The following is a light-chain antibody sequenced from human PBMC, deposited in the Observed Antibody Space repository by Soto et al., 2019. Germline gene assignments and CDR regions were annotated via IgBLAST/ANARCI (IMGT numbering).Light chain of an antibody. CDR2: AAS. Sequence: EIVLTQSPATLSLSPGERATLSCRASQSVSSYLAWYQQKPGQPPGLIIYAASSRATGIPDRLSGSGSGTDFPLTISRLEPEDLAVYYCQQYGTTRITFGQGTRLEIK. CDR1: QSVSSY. V-gene: IGKV3-20*01. J-gene: IGKJ5*01. CDR3: QQYGTTRIT.